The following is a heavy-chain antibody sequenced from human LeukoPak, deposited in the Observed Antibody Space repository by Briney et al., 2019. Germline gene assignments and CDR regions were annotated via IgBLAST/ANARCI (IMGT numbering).Heavy chain of an antibody. CDR3: ARGLWSAHRREYYFDF. Sequence: GASVKVSCKASGYTFTNYAVNWLRQAPGQRLEWMGWINAGNGDTKFSQNYQARVTITRDASASTAYMELSSLTSEDTAVYFCARGLWSAHRREYYFDFWGQGTLVTVSS. D-gene: IGHD3-3*01. CDR2: INAGNGDT. J-gene: IGHJ4*02. CDR1: GYTFTNYA. V-gene: IGHV1-3*01.